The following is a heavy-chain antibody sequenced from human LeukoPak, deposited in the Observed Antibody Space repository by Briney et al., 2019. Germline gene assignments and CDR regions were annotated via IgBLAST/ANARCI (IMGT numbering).Heavy chain of an antibody. Sequence: ASVKVSCKASGYTFTGYYMHWVRQAPGQGLEWMGWLNPNSGGTNYAQKLQGRVTMTRDTSISTAYMELNRLRSDDTAVYYCTTSGYSDSGYFDCWGQGTLVTVSS. J-gene: IGHJ4*02. CDR3: TTSGYSDSGYFDC. D-gene: IGHD5-12*01. CDR1: GYTFTGYY. CDR2: LNPNSGGT. V-gene: IGHV1-2*02.